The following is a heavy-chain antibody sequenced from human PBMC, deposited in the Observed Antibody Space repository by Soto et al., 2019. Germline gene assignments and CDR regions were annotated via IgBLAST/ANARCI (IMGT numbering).Heavy chain of an antibody. V-gene: IGHV1-69*04. CDR3: ARNPGCSGGSCYSFWWFDP. Sequence: SVKVSCKASGYTFSSYAMHWVRQAPGQGLEWMGRIIPILGIANYAQKFQGRVTITADKSTSTAYMELSSLRSEDTAVYYCARNPGCSGGSCYSFWWFDPWGQGTLVTVSS. J-gene: IGHJ5*02. CDR2: IIPILGIA. D-gene: IGHD2-15*01. CDR1: GYTFSSYA.